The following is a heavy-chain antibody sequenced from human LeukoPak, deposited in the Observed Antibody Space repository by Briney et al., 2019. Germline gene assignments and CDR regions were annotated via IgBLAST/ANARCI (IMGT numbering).Heavy chain of an antibody. D-gene: IGHD4-11*01. V-gene: IGHV4-31*03. CDR1: GGSISSGGYY. J-gene: IGHJ4*02. Sequence: PSQTLSLTCTVSGGSISSGGYYWSWIRQHPGKGLEWIGYIYYSGSTYYNPSLKSRVTMSVDTSKNQFSLKLSSVTAADTAVYYCARGPYRNSFDYWGQGTLVTVSS. CDR3: ARGPYRNSFDY. CDR2: IYYSGST.